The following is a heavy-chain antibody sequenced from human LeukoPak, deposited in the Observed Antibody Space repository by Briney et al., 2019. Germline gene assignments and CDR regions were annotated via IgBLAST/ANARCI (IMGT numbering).Heavy chain of an antibody. CDR3: ARDLGYGSGIWWFDP. V-gene: IGHV4-4*07. D-gene: IGHD3-10*01. CDR2: IYTSGST. CDR1: GGSISSYY. J-gene: IGHJ5*02. Sequence: SETLSLTCTVSGGSISSYYGRSTRHPAGKGRGGIGRIYTSGSTDYNPSLKSRVTMSVDTSKNQFSLKLSSVTAADTAVYYCARDLGYGSGIWWFDPWGQGTLVTVSS.